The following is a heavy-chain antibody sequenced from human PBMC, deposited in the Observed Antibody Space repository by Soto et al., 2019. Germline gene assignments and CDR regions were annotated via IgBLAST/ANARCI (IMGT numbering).Heavy chain of an antibody. J-gene: IGHJ4*02. CDR3: ARHYPTEFPYYFDY. D-gene: IGHD3-10*01. Sequence: QLQLQESGPGLVKPSETLSLTCTVSGGSISSSSYYWGWIRQPPGKGLEWIGSIYYSGSTYYNPSLKSGVTISVDTSKNQFSLKLSSVTAADTAVYYCARHYPTEFPYYFDYWGQGTLVTVSS. CDR2: IYYSGST. CDR1: GGSISSSSYY. V-gene: IGHV4-39*01.